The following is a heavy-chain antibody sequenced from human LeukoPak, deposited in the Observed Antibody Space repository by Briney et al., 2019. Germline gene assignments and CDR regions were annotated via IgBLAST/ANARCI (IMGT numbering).Heavy chain of an antibody. Sequence: GESLRLSCAASGFTFSSYSMNWVRQAPGKGLEWVSSISSSSSYIYYADSVKGRFTISRDNAKNSLFLQMNSLRAEDTAVYYCARDSDFDSSGYYPYYYYYHNMDVWGQGTTVTVSS. V-gene: IGHV3-21*01. D-gene: IGHD3-22*01. CDR1: GFTFSSYS. CDR3: ARDSDFDSSGYYPYYYYYHNMDV. CDR2: ISSSSSYI. J-gene: IGHJ6*02.